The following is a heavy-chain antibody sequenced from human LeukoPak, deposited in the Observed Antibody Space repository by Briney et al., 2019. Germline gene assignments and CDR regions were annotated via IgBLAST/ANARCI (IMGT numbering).Heavy chain of an antibody. D-gene: IGHD3-9*01. CDR1: GGSISIYY. Sequence: SETLSLTSTVPGGSISIYYWSSIRQPAGEGLWWIGRIYRSGSTNSTPSLKSRVHMSVDTSKNQLSLKLSSVAAADTVVYYCERWGVDDWFPDWGQGTLVTVSS. J-gene: IGHJ4*02. V-gene: IGHV4-4*07. CDR3: ERWGVDDWFPD. CDR2: IYRSGST.